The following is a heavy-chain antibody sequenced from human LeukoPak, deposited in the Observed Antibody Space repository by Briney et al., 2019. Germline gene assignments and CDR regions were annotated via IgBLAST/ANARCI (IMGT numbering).Heavy chain of an antibody. D-gene: IGHD4-17*01. J-gene: IGHJ4*02. CDR1: NNSLSSYY. CDR2: AFHTGST. CDR3: ARHRGDYGDYSFFDY. Sequence: SETLSLTCTVSNNSLSSYYCSWIRQPPGKGLGWIGYAFHTGSTEYNPSLKSRVTILMDASKTQFSLKLNPVTAADTAVYYCARHRGDYGDYSFFDYWGQGILVTVSS. V-gene: IGHV4-59*08.